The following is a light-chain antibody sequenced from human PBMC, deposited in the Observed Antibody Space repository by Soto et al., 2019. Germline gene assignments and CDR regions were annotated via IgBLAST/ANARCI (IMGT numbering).Light chain of an antibody. CDR3: QQYKSYWT. Sequence: DIQMTQSPSTMSAPVGDGVTITCRASQRISTWLAWYQQQPGKAPKLLISDASSLETGVPSRFSGSGSGTEFTLTIKSLKPDDFATYYCQQYKSYWTVGQGTKVEIK. J-gene: IGKJ1*01. CDR2: DAS. V-gene: IGKV1-5*01. CDR1: QRISTW.